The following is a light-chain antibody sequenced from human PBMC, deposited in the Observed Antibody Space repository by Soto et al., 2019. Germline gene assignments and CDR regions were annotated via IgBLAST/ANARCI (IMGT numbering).Light chain of an antibody. CDR3: QQYASSPVT. CDR1: QSVSNNY. Sequence: EIVLTQSTGTLSFSPGYRASLSCRASQSVSNNYLACHQQSPGQAPRLLIFGASNRATGVQDRFTGSASGTDFTLTISRLQPEDFSVYFCQQYASSPVTFAGGTKV. CDR2: GAS. V-gene: IGKV3-20*01. J-gene: IGKJ4*01.